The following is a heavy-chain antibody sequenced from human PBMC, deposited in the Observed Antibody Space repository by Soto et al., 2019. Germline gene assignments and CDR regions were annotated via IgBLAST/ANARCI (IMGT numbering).Heavy chain of an antibody. CDR2: IYYSGST. Sequence: PSETLSLTCTVSGGSISSSSYYWGWIRQPPGKGLEWIGSIYYSGSTCYNPSLKSRVTISVDTSKNQFSLKLSSVTAADTAVYYCARHVRMGMVVRGVIYYYYGMDVWGQGTTVTVSS. V-gene: IGHV4-39*01. CDR1: GGSISSSSYY. J-gene: IGHJ6*02. D-gene: IGHD3-10*01. CDR3: ARHVRMGMVVRGVIYYYYGMDV.